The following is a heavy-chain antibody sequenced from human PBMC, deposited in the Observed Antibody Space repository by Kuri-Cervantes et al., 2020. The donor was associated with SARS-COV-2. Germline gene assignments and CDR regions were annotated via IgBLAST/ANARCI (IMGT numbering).Heavy chain of an antibody. J-gene: IGHJ4*02. Sequence: SETLSLTCAVSGYSISSGYYWSWIRQPPGKGLEWIGEINHSGSTNYNPSLKSRVTISVDTSKNQLSLKLSSVTAADTAVYYCARGRVLLWFGVLYFDYWGQGTLVTVSS. D-gene: IGHD3-10*01. CDR2: INHSGST. CDR1: GYSISSGYY. CDR3: ARGRVLLWFGVLYFDY. V-gene: IGHV4-34*01.